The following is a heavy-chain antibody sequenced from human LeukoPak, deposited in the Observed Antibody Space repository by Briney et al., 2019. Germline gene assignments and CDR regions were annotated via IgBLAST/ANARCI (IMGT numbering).Heavy chain of an antibody. CDR1: GFTFSSYS. CDR3: ARDMGYCSSTSCYTAHFDY. V-gene: IGHV3-21*01. Sequence: GGSLRLSCAASGFTFSSYSKNWVRQAPGKGPAWVSSISSSSSYIYYADSVKGRSTISRDNAKNSLYLQMNSLRAEDTAVYYCARDMGYCSSTSCYTAHFDYWGQGTLVTVSS. CDR2: ISSSSSYI. J-gene: IGHJ4*02. D-gene: IGHD2-2*02.